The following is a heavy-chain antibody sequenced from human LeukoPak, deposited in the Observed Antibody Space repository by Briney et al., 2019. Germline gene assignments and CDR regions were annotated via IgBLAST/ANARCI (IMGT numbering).Heavy chain of an antibody. CDR3: AGGYDPYYYGMDV. Sequence: ASVKVSCKASGGTFSSYAISWVRQAPGQGLEWMGRIIPILGIANYAQKFQGRDTITADKSTSTAYMELSSLRSEDTAVYYCAGGYDPYYYGMDVWGQGTTVTVSS. CDR1: GGTFSSYA. V-gene: IGHV1-69*04. CDR2: IIPILGIA. J-gene: IGHJ6*02. D-gene: IGHD5-12*01.